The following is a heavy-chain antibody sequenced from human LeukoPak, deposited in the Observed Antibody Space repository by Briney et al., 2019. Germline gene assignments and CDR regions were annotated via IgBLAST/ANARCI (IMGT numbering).Heavy chain of an antibody. Sequence: SETLSLTCTVSGGSISSYYWSWIRQPPGKGLEWIGYIYYSGSTNYNPSLKSRVTISVDTSKSQFSLELSSVTAADTAVYYCASNYYGSGSLGYWGQGTLVTVSS. CDR3: ASNYYGSGSLGY. CDR1: GGSISSYY. V-gene: IGHV4-59*08. J-gene: IGHJ4*02. CDR2: IYYSGST. D-gene: IGHD3-10*01.